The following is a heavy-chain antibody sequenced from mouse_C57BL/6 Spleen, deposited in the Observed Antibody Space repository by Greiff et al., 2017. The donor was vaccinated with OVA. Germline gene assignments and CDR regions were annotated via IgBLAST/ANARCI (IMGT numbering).Heavy chain of an antibody. D-gene: IGHD1-1*01. CDR1: GYSFTGYY. CDR2: INPSTGGT. J-gene: IGHJ2*01. CDR3: AILRSYFDY. Sequence: EVQLQQSGPELVKPGASVKISCKASGYSFTGYYMNWVKQSPEKSLEWIGEINPSTGGTTYNQKFKAKATLTVDKSSSTAYMQLKSLTSEDSAVYYCAILRSYFDYWGQGTTLTVSS. V-gene: IGHV1-42*01.